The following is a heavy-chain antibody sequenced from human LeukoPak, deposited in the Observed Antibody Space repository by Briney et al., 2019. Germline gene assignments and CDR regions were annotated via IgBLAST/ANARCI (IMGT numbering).Heavy chain of an antibody. CDR2: ITGSGDST. Sequence: GGSLGLSCAASGFTFSSYAMSWVRQAPGEGLEWVSAITGSGDSTYYADSVKGRFTISGDNSKNTLFLQMNSLRAEDTAVYYCAKRLRGSSGLYYFDYWGQGTLVTVSS. J-gene: IGHJ4*02. D-gene: IGHD6-13*01. V-gene: IGHV3-23*01. CDR1: GFTFSSYA. CDR3: AKRLRGSSGLYYFDY.